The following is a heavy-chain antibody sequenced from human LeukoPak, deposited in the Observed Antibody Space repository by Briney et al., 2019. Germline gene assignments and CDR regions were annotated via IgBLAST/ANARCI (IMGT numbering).Heavy chain of an antibody. J-gene: IGHJ4*02. CDR1: GYTFIRYV. D-gene: IGHD6-19*01. CDR3: ATGDSSGWKYYFYY. Sequence: GAAVTVSCQASGYTFIRYVIHWVRQATGQERDWMGWMNPNSGNTGYAQKFQGRVTMTRNTSISTAYMELSSLRSEDTAVYYCATGDSSGWKYYFYYWGQRTLVTVSS. CDR2: MNPNSGNT. V-gene: IGHV1-8*01.